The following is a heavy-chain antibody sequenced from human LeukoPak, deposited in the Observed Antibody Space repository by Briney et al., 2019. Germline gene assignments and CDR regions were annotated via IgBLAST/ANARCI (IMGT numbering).Heavy chain of an antibody. J-gene: IGHJ4*02. Sequence: GGSLRLSCAASGFTFSSYGMHWVRQAPGKGLEWVAVISYDGSNKYYADSVKGRFTISRDNSKNTLYLQMNSLRAEDTAVYYCAKDSKRYYYGSGSYPESDYWGQGTLVTVSS. CDR1: GFTFSSYG. CDR2: ISYDGSNK. CDR3: AKDSKRYYYGSGSYPESDY. V-gene: IGHV3-30*18. D-gene: IGHD3-10*01.